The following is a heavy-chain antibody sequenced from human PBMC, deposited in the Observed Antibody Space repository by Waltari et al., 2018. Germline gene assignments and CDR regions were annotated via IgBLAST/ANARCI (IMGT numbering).Heavy chain of an antibody. D-gene: IGHD3-10*01. CDR3: ARANYGPDY. CDR1: GFTFTDYY. CDR2: ISGPGTAK. J-gene: IGHJ4*02. Sequence: QVQLVETGGGLVRPGGSLRLSCAGSGFTFTDYYMSWLRQTPETGLEWLSYISGPGTAKHYADSVKGRFTISRDNAKNSLFLQMNSLRADDTAVYYCARANYGPDYWGQGTLVTVSS. V-gene: IGHV3-11*01.